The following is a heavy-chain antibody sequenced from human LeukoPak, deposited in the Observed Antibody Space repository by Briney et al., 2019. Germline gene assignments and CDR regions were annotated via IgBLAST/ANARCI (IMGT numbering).Heavy chain of an antibody. Sequence: RASVKVSCKASGGTFSSYAINWVRQAPGQGLEWMGGIIPIFGTANYAQKFQGRVTITTDESTSTAYMELSSLRSEDTAVYYCAREEVALFDPWGQGTLVTVSS. D-gene: IGHD5-12*01. CDR3: AREEVALFDP. CDR1: GGTFSSYA. V-gene: IGHV1-69*05. CDR2: IIPIFGTA. J-gene: IGHJ5*02.